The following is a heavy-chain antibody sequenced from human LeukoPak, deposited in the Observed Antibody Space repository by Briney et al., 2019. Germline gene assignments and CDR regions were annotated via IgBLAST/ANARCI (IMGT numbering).Heavy chain of an antibody. CDR3: ISPIWFDP. D-gene: IGHD2-21*01. V-gene: IGHV3-23*01. Sequence: GGSLRLSCAASGFTFSSYAMSWVRQAPVKVLEWVSAISGSGGSTYYADSVKGRFTISRDNSKNTLYLQMKSLRAEDTAVYYCISPIWFDPWGQGTLVTVSS. J-gene: IGHJ5*02. CDR2: ISGSGGST. CDR1: GFTFSSYA.